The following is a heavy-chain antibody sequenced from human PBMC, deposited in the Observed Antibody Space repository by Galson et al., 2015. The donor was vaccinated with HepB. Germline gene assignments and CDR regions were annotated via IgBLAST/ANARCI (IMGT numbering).Heavy chain of an antibody. CDR1: GFTFSSYA. CDR3: ARRIDDAFDI. CDR2: ISYDGSNK. D-gene: IGHD2-15*01. J-gene: IGHJ3*02. Sequence: SLRLSCAASGFTFSSYAMHWVRQAPGKGLEWVAVISYDGSNKYYADSVKGRFTISRDNSKNTLYLQMNSLRAEDTAVYYCARRIDDAFDIWGQGTMVTVSS. V-gene: IGHV3-30*04.